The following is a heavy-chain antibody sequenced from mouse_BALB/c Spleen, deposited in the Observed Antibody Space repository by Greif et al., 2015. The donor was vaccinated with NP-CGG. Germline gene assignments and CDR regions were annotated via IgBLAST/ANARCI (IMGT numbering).Heavy chain of an antibody. CDR3: ARDYGNYFDY. D-gene: IGHD1-1*01. Sequence: DLVKPGASVKLSCKASGYTFTSYWINWIKQRPGQGLEWIGRIAPGSGSTYYNEMFKGKATLTVDTSSSTAYIRLSSLSSEDSAVYFCARDYGNYFDYWGQGTTLTVSS. V-gene: IGHV1S41*01. J-gene: IGHJ2*01. CDR1: GYTFTSYW. CDR2: IAPGSGST.